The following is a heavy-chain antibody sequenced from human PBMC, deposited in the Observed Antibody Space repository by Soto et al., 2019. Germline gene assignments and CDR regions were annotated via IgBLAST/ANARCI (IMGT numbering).Heavy chain of an antibody. J-gene: IGHJ5*02. CDR1: GGSFSGYY. CDR2: INHSGST. CDR3: ARESREGSVGSCYNWFVL. D-gene: IGHD2-15*01. V-gene: IGHV4-34*01. Sequence: NPSEPLSLTFAVSGGSFSGYYWSWIRQPPGKGLEWIGEINHSGSTNYNPSLKSRVTISVDTSKNQFSLKLSSVTAADTAVYYCARESREGSVGSCYNWFVLWGQGTLVTVAS.